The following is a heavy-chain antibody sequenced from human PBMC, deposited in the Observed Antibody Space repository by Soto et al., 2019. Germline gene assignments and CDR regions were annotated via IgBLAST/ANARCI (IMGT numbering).Heavy chain of an antibody. CDR1: GGTFSSYA. J-gene: IGHJ6*02. CDR2: IIPIFGTA. Sequence: QVQLVQSGAEVKKPGSSVKVSCKAAGGTFSSYAISSVRQAPGQGLQWMGGIIPIFGTATYAQKFQGRVTITADESTSTADMELSSLRSEDTAVYYCARGGTVTTPRDYSYYDMNVWGQGTTVTFSS. V-gene: IGHV1-69*01. D-gene: IGHD4-17*01. CDR3: ARGGTVTTPRDYSYYDMNV.